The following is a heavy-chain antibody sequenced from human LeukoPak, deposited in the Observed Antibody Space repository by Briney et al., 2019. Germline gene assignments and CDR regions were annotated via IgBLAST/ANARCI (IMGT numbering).Heavy chain of an antibody. CDR3: AKDYDMRTGSLDY. D-gene: IGHD3-9*01. Sequence: GGSLRLSCEASGFTFSSYVMHWVRQAPGKGLEWVAVIWNDGGNEYYADSVKGRFTFSRDNSKNTLYLQMNSLRAEDTAVYFCAKDYDMRTGSLDYWGQGTLVTVSS. CDR2: IWNDGGNE. V-gene: IGHV3-33*06. J-gene: IGHJ4*02. CDR1: GFTFSSYV.